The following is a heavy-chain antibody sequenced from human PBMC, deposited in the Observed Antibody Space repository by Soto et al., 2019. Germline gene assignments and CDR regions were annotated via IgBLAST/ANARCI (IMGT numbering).Heavy chain of an antibody. CDR1: GGSISSGGYS. Sequence: QLQLQESGSGLVKPSQTLSLTCAVSGGSISSGGYSWSWIRQPPGKGLEWIGYIYHSGSTYYNPSLKSRVTISVDRSKNEFSLKLSSVTAADTAVYYCARGGVDYYDSSGYCFSPYYFDYWGQGTLVTVSS. CDR2: IYHSGST. D-gene: IGHD3-22*01. J-gene: IGHJ4*02. V-gene: IGHV4-30-2*01. CDR3: ARGGVDYYDSSGYCFSPYYFDY.